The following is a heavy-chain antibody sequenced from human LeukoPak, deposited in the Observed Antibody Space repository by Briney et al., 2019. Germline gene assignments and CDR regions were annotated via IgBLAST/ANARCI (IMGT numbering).Heavy chain of an antibody. CDR1: GYTFTSYD. D-gene: IGHD6-6*01. V-gene: IGHV1-8*01. CDR2: MNPNSGNT. Sequence: GASVKVSCKASGYTFTSYDINWVRQATGQGLEWMGWMNPNSGNTGYAQKFQGRVTMTRNTSISTAYMELSSLRSEDTAVYYCARMDSSSSQFGGYWSQGTLVTVSS. J-gene: IGHJ4*02. CDR3: ARMDSSSSQFGGY.